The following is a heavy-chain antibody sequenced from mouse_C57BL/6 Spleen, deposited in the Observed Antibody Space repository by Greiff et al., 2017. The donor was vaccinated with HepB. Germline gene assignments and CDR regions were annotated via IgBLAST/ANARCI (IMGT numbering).Heavy chain of an antibody. D-gene: IGHD1-2*01. J-gene: IGHJ4*01. CDR2: ISYSGST. V-gene: IGHV3-8*01. Sequence: EVQLQESGPGLAKPSQTLSLTCSVTGYSINSDYWHWIRQFPGNKLEYMGYISYSGSTYENPSLKSRISITRDTSKNQYYLQLNSVPTEDTATYYCARSGYCAMDYWGQGTSVTVSS. CDR1: GYSINSDY. CDR3: ARSGYCAMDY.